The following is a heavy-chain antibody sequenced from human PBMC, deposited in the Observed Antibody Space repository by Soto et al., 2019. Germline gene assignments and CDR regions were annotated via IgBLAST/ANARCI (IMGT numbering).Heavy chain of an antibody. V-gene: IGHV3-11*01. CDR3: ARTNEYHYDSSGSNPV. D-gene: IGHD3-22*01. J-gene: IGHJ4*02. Sequence: GGSLRLSXAASGFTFSDYYMSWIRQAPGKGLEWVSYISSSGSTIYYADSVKGRFTISRDNAKNSLYLQMNSLRAEDTAVYYCARTNEYHYDSSGSNPVWGQGTLVTVS. CDR2: ISSSGSTI. CDR1: GFTFSDYY.